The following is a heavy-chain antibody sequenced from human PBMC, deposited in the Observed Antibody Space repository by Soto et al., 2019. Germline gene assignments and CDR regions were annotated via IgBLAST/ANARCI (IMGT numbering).Heavy chain of an antibody. D-gene: IGHD3-10*01. CDR1: ALTLGSNY. V-gene: IGHV3-53*01. CDR2: IYSDGRT. CDR3: ARAYGAGSYFCDY. J-gene: IGHJ4*02. Sequence: GGSLRLSCAASALTLGSNYMTWVRQAPGKGLEWVSLIYSDGRTYHADSVKGRFTISRDDFRNTVYLQMNSLRAEDTAVYYCARAYGAGSYFCDYWGQGTPVTVSS.